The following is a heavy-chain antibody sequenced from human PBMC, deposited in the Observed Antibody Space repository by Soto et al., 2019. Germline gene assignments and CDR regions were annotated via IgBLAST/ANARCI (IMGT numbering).Heavy chain of an antibody. J-gene: IGHJ5*02. CDR1: GYAFTMFY. CDR3: ARAIEADYKGKGRFWFDP. Sequence: VQLVQSGAEVREPGASVMLSCKTSGYAFTMFYMSWVRQAPGQGLEWLGTIKADGGRTTYAQNFKRRLNITSEKSKETIYMELSSLKSEDTALYYCARAIEADYKGKGRFWFDPWGQGAMVTVSS. V-gene: IGHV1-46*01. CDR2: IKADGGRT. D-gene: IGHD3-16*01.